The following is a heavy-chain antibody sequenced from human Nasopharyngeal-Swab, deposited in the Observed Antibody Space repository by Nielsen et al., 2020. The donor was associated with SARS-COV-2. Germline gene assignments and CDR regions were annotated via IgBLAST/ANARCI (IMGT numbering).Heavy chain of an antibody. D-gene: IGHD2-2*01. CDR3: ARDPYCSVTNCYPRVYYCYMDV. CDR1: DYTFTSYY. J-gene: IGHJ6*03. CDR2: INPSGGST. Sequence: ASAKVSCKASDYTFTSYYMHWVRQAPGQGLEWMGIINPSGGSTSYAQKFQGRVTMTRDTSTSTVHMELSSLRSEDTAVYYCARDPYCSVTNCYPRVYYCYMDVWGKGTTVTVSS. V-gene: IGHV1-46*01.